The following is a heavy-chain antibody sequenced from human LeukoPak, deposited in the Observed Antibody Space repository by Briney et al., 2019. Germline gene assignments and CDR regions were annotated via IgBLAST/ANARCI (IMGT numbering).Heavy chain of an antibody. J-gene: IGHJ6*03. Sequence: SETLSLTCTVSGGSVSSGNYYWSWIRQPAGKGLEWIGRIYSSGSARYTPSLKSRVTISVDTSKNQLSLNLRSVTASDTAVYYCAREGGSGGHYYYYMDVWGTGTTVTVSS. V-gene: IGHV4-61*02. CDR2: IYSSGSA. CDR3: AREGGSGGHYYYYMDV. CDR1: GGSVSSGNYY. D-gene: IGHD3-10*01.